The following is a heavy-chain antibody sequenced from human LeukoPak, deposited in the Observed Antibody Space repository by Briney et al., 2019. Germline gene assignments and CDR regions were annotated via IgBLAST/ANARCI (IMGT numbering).Heavy chain of an antibody. V-gene: IGHV3-49*04. Sequence: GSLRLPCTGSGFTFCDYAMAWVRPAPRKGLEGVGFIRSKVYGGTPEYAASVKGRFTISTDDSKGIAYLQMNSLKTEDTAVYYCTRAQTPYSWGQGTLVTVSS. J-gene: IGHJ4*02. CDR2: IRSKVYGGTP. CDR1: GFTFCDYA. CDR3: TRAQTPYS.